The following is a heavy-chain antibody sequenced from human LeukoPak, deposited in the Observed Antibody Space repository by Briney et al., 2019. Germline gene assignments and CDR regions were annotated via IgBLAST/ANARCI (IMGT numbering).Heavy chain of an antibody. V-gene: IGHV4-59*01. CDR3: ARGSARGWWYIDY. J-gene: IGHJ4*02. D-gene: IGHD2-15*01. Sequence: TLSLTCTVSGGSISSYYWSWIRQPPGKGLEWIGYIYYSGSTNYNPSLKSGVTISVDTSKNQFSLKLSSVTAADTAVYYCARGSARGWWYIDYWGQGTLVTVSS. CDR1: GGSISSYY. CDR2: IYYSGST.